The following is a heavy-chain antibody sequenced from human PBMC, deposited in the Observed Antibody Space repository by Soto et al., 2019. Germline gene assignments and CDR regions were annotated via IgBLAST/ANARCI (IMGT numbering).Heavy chain of an antibody. CDR1: GDSVSSVGSY. CDR2: FYYSGST. CDR3: ARNIQRNYRGVFYY. D-gene: IGHD1-7*01. V-gene: IGHV4-61*08. J-gene: IGHJ4*02. Sequence: SETLSLTCTVSGDSVSSVGSYWSWIRQPPGKGLEWIGYFYYSGSTNYIPSLKSRVTVSVDTSKNQFSLKLSSVTAADTAVYFCARNIQRNYRGVFYYWGQGTLVTVSS.